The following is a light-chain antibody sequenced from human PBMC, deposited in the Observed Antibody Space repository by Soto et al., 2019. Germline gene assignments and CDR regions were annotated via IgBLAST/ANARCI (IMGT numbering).Light chain of an antibody. CDR2: GAS. Sequence: EIVMTQSPATLSVSPGERATLSCRASQSVSRSLAWYQQKPGQAPRLLIYGASTRAAGVPDRFSGSGSGTEFTLTISSLQSEDFAVYYSQQYDNWPPITFGGGTKVEI. V-gene: IGKV3-15*01. J-gene: IGKJ4*01. CDR1: QSVSRS. CDR3: QQYDNWPPIT.